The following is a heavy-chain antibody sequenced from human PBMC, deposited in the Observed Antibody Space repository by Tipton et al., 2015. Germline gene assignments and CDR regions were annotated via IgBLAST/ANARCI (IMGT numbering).Heavy chain of an antibody. CDR3: ARDLEHGMDV. V-gene: IGHV4-61*01. CDR2: ISYTDGA. CDR1: GGSVTSGSYY. Sequence: TLSLTCTVSGGSVTSGSYYWSWIRQPPGKGLEWNRYISYTDGAHYNPALKSRVTISVDTSKNQFSLTLNSVAAADTAVYYCARDLEHGMDVWGHGTTVTVSS. D-gene: IGHD5-24*01. J-gene: IGHJ6*02.